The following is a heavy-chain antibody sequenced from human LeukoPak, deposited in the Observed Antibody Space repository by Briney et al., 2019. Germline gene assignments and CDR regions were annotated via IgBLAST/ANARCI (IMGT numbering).Heavy chain of an antibody. D-gene: IGHD4-23*01. CDR2: ISWNSGSI. CDR3: AKDWSYGGNSWFDY. V-gene: IGHV3-9*01. CDR1: GFTFDDYA. Sequence: GGSLRLSCAASGFTFDDYAMHWVRQAPGRGLEWVSGISWNSGSIGYADSVKGRFTISRDNAKNSLYLQMNSLRAEDTALYYCAKDWSYGGNSWFDYWGQGTLVTVSS. J-gene: IGHJ4*02.